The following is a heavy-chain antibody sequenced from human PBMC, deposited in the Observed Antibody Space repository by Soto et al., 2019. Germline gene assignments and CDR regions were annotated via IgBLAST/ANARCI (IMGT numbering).Heavy chain of an antibody. CDR2: ISAYNGNT. Sequence: PGGSLRLSCKASGYTFTSYGISWVRQAPGQGLERMGWISAYNGNTNYAQKLQGRVTMTTDTSTSTAYMELRSLRSDDTAVYYCARDGGRRYSSGWYVGPYYYYYGMDVWGQGTTVTVSS. D-gene: IGHD6-19*01. CDR1: GYTFTSYG. J-gene: IGHJ6*02. CDR3: ARDGGRRYSSGWYVGPYYYYYGMDV. V-gene: IGHV1-18*01.